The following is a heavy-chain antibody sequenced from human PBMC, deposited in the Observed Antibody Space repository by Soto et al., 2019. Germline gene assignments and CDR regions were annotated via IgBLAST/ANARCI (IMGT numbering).Heavy chain of an antibody. D-gene: IGHD3-9*01. CDR2: FDPEEGQT. J-gene: IGHJ1*01. CDR1: GYILSDVS. V-gene: IGHV1-24*01. CDR3: ATGVRHYDVLTGYHHPAPLVY. Sequence: QVQLGQSGAEVKKPGSSVKVSCKISGYILSDVSLHCVRQAPGRGLDWMGGFDPEEGQTVYAQNLQDRVTMTEDTSKQAAYLEMTSLTSEDTAVYYCATGVRHYDVLTGYHHPAPLVYLGQGTLVLVSS.